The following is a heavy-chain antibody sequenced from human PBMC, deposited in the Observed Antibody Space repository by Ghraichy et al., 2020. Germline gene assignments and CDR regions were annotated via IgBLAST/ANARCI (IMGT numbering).Heavy chain of an antibody. CDR3: ARDKPHNWFDP. CDR1: GFTFSNYW. V-gene: IGHV3-74*01. CDR2: INNDGSDT. Sequence: GGSLRLSCAASGFTFSNYWMHWVRQAPGKGLVWVSRINNDGSDTIYADSVKGRFTISRDNAKNLVYLQMNSRRAEDTALYYCARDKPHNWFDPWGQGTLVIVSS. J-gene: IGHJ5*02.